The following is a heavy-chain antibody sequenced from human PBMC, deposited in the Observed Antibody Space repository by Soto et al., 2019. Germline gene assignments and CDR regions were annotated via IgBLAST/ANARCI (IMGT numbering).Heavy chain of an antibody. CDR1: GFLFINAW. Sequence: EVQVVDSGGGLVQPGKSLRLSCAASGFLFINAWMNWVRQAPGKGLEWVGRIKSETGGGTTDYAAPVKGRFTIARDDSKNMLYLQMNSLKTEDTAVYYCTTTYTGGSFYTWGQGTLGTVSS. CDR2: IKSETGGGTT. CDR3: TTTYTGGSFYT. V-gene: IGHV3-15*07. D-gene: IGHD1-26*01. J-gene: IGHJ5*02.